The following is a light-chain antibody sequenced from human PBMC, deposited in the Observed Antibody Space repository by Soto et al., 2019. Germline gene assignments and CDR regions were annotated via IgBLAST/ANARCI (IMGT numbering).Light chain of an antibody. CDR3: QQSYSTPQT. V-gene: IGKV1-39*01. CDR2: AAS. Sequence: DVQMTQSPSSLSASVGDRVTITFRASQSVSSYLNWYQQKPGKAPKLLIYAASSLQSGVPSRFSGSGSGTDFTLTITSLQPEDFATYYCQQSYSTPQTFGKGATVDIK. J-gene: IGKJ4*01. CDR1: QSVSSY.